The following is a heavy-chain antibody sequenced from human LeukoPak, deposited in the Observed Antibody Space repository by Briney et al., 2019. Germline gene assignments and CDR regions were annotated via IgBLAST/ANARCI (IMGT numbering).Heavy chain of an antibody. D-gene: IGHD3-22*01. J-gene: IGHJ4*02. CDR1: GYSFATYW. Sequence: GEPLKISCKDSGYSFATYWIGWVRQMPGKGLEWMGIIYPGDSDTRYSPSFQGQVTISADKSISTAYLQWSSLKASDTAMYYCATSYDSSGYYYLYWGQGTLVTVSS. CDR3: ATSYDSSGYYYLY. V-gene: IGHV5-51*01. CDR2: IYPGDSDT.